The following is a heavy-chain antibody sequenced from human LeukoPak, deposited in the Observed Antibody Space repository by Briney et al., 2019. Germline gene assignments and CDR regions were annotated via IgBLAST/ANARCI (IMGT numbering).Heavy chain of an antibody. Sequence: PGGSLRLSCAASGFTFDDYGMSWVRQAPGKGLEWVPGINWNGGSTGYADSVKGRFTISRDNAKNSLYLQMNSLRAEDTALHHCARDRWFGELSGGARGPDAFDIWGQGTMVTVSS. D-gene: IGHD3-10*01. J-gene: IGHJ3*02. CDR2: INWNGGST. CDR1: GFTFDDYG. V-gene: IGHV3-20*01. CDR3: ARDRWFGELSGGARGPDAFDI.